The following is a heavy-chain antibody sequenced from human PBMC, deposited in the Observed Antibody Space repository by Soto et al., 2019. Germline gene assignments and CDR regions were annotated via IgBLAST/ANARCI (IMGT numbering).Heavy chain of an antibody. CDR2: ISAYNGNT. Sequence: QVQLVQSGAEGKKSGASVKVSCKASGYTFSSYGISWVRQAPGQGLEWMGWISAYNGNTNYAQKLQGRVTMTTDTCTSTAYMELRRLRSDDTAVYYCVRDEGEQLVQYYWGQGTLVTVSS. J-gene: IGHJ4*02. V-gene: IGHV1-18*01. D-gene: IGHD6-13*01. CDR1: GYTFSSYG. CDR3: VRDEGEQLVQYY.